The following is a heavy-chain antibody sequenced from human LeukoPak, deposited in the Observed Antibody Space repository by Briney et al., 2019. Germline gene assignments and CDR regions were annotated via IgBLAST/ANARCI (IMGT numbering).Heavy chain of an antibody. V-gene: IGHV3-21*01. CDR2: ISSSSSYI. CDR3: ARVPYGSGSYPFGY. CDR1: GFTFSSYS. J-gene: IGHJ4*02. Sequence: GRSLRLSCAASGFTFSSYSMNWVRQAPGKGLEWVSSISSSSSYIYYADSVKGRFTISRDNAKNSLYLQMNSLRAEDTAVYYCARVPYGSGSYPFGYWGQGTLVTVSS. D-gene: IGHD3-10*01.